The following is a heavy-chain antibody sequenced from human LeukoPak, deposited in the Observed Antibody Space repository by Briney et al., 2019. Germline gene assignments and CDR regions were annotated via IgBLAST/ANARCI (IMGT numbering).Heavy chain of an antibody. CDR3: TRENRPFCPFAY. CDR2: ISHSGTT. J-gene: IGHJ4*02. Sequence: PGTLSLTCGVSGGSIDITNYWSWVRQAPGKGLEWIGEISHSGTTNYNPSLRSRVTMFLDRANNQFSLSLTSVTAADSAVYYCTRENRPFCPFAYWGQGVLVT. D-gene: IGHD2/OR15-2a*01. CDR1: GGSIDITNY. V-gene: IGHV4-4*03.